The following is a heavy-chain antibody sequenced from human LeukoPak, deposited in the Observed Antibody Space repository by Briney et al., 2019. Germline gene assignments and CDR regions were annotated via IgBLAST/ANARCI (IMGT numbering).Heavy chain of an antibody. J-gene: IGHJ4*02. V-gene: IGHV3-7*01. CDR1: GFSFSSYW. D-gene: IGHD6-6*01. CDR2: IKQDGSER. Sequence: GGSLRLSCAASGFSFSSYWMSWVRQAPRKGLEWVANIKQDGSERYYVDSVKGRFTVSRDNAKNSVYLQMNSLRAEDTAVYYCARLEYTSSSRDFDYWGQGTLVTVSS. CDR3: ARLEYTSSSRDFDY.